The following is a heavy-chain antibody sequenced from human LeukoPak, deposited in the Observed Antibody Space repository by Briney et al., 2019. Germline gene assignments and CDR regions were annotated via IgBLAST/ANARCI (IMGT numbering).Heavy chain of an antibody. J-gene: IGHJ3*01. V-gene: IGHV3-7*01. CDR1: GFTFSSSL. CDR2: IKQDESEK. CDR3: ARRSGYYWDAFDV. D-gene: IGHD3-22*01. Sequence: GGSLRLSCAVSGFTFSSSLMSWVRQAPGKGLEWVANIKQDESEKNYVDSVKGRFTISRDNANNLLHLQMNNLRADDTAVYYCARRSGYYWDAFDVWGQGTMVTVSS.